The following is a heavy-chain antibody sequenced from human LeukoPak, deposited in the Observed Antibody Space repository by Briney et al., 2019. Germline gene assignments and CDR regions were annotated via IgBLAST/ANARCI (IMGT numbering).Heavy chain of an antibody. CDR3: AKVGSSGYYYPFDY. D-gene: IGHD3-22*01. V-gene: IGHV3-23*01. CDR2: ISGSGGST. CDR1: GFTFSSYA. Sequence: GGSLRLSCAASGFTFSSYAMSWVRQAPGKGLEWVSAISGSGGSTYYADSVKGRFTIPRDNSKNTLYLQMNSLRAEDTAVYYCAKVGSSGYYYPFDYWGQGTLVTVSS. J-gene: IGHJ4*02.